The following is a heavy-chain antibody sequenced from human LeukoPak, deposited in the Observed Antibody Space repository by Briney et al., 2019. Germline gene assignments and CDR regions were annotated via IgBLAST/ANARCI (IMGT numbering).Heavy chain of an antibody. Sequence: GGSLRLSCAASGFTFSSYWMSWVRQAPGKGLEWVANIKQDGSEKFYVDSVKGRFTISRDNAKNSLYLQMNSLRAEDTAVFYCARGRYCSGGGCHYFDYWGQGTLVTVSS. CDR2: IKQDGSEK. CDR1: GFTFSSYW. V-gene: IGHV3-7*01. J-gene: IGHJ4*02. CDR3: ARGRYCSGGGCHYFDY. D-gene: IGHD2-15*01.